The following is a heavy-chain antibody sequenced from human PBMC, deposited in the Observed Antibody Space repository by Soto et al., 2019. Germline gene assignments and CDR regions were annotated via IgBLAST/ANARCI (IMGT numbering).Heavy chain of an antibody. V-gene: IGHV3-23*01. CDR1: GFTFSSYA. J-gene: IGHJ4*02. CDR2: ISGSGGST. Sequence: EVQLLESGGGLVQPGGSLRLSCAASGFTFSSYAMSWVRQAPGKGLERVSAISGSGGSTYYADSVKGRFTISRANSKNTLYLQMNSLRAEDTAVYYCAKENGYSSSWFEFDYWGQGTLVTVSS. CDR3: AKENGYSSSWFEFDY. D-gene: IGHD6-13*01.